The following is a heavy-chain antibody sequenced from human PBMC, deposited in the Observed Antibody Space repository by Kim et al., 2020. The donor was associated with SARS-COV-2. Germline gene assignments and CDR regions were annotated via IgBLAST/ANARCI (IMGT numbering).Heavy chain of an antibody. D-gene: IGHD3-9*01. CDR3: ARDGGAYYDILTGVKHYYYYGMDV. V-gene: IGHV3-53*04. J-gene: IGHJ6*02. Sequence: GGSLRLSCAASGFTVSSNYMSWVRQAPGKGLEWVSVIYSGGSTYYADSVKGRFTISRHNSKNTLYLQMNSLRAEDTAVYYCARDGGAYYDILTGVKHYYYYGMDVWGQGTTVTVSS. CDR1: GFTVSSNY. CDR2: IYSGGST.